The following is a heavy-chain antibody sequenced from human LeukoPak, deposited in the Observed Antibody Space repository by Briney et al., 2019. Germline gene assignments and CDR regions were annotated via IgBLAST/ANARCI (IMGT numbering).Heavy chain of an antibody. Sequence: PSETLSLTCGVSGGSISNTNWWSWVRQPLGQGLEWIGEISLSGLTNYNPSLKSRVTVSLDKSKNHLSLNLTSVTAADTAVYYCSRENGAFSPFGCWGQGTLVTVPS. CDR2: ISLSGLT. CDR1: GGSISNTNW. J-gene: IGHJ4*02. D-gene: IGHD2-8*01. V-gene: IGHV4-4*02. CDR3: SRENGAFSPFGC.